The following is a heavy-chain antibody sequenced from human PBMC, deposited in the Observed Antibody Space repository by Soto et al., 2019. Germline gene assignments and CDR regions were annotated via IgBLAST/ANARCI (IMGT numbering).Heavy chain of an antibody. CDR1: GFTFSSYG. Sequence: QVQLVESGGGVVQPGRSLRLSCAASGFTFSSYGMHWVRQAPGKGLEWVAVIWYDGSNKYYADSVKGRFTISRDNSKNTLYLQMNSLRPEDTAVYYCARDGRTYCGGDCYSGDYWGQGTLVTVSS. J-gene: IGHJ4*02. CDR3: ARDGRTYCGGDCYSGDY. V-gene: IGHV3-33*01. CDR2: IWYDGSNK. D-gene: IGHD2-21*02.